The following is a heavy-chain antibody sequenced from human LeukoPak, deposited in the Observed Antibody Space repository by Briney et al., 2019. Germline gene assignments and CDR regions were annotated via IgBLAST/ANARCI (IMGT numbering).Heavy chain of an antibody. V-gene: IGHV5-51*01. Sequence: GESLKISCQGSGYSFNKYWIAWVRQMPGNGLEWMGIIHPGDSDIRYSPSFQGLVTISADMSISTAYLQWSSLKASDTAKYYCSRQGGSGTFGAFNVWGQGTMVTVSS. D-gene: IGHD3-10*01. CDR3: SRQGGSGTFGAFNV. CDR1: GYSFNKYW. CDR2: IHPGDSDI. J-gene: IGHJ3*01.